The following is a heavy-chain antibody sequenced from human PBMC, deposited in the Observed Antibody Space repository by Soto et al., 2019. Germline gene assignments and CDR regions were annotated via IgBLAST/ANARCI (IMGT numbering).Heavy chain of an antibody. J-gene: IGHJ6*03. Sequence: ASVKVSCKVSGYTLTELSMHWVRQAPGKGLEWMGGFDPEDGETIYAQKFQGRVTMTEDTSTDTAYMELSSLRSEDTAVYYCATATIFGVVTLPMDVWGKGTTVTVSS. D-gene: IGHD3-3*01. CDR1: GYTLTELS. CDR3: ATATIFGVVTLPMDV. CDR2: FDPEDGET. V-gene: IGHV1-24*01.